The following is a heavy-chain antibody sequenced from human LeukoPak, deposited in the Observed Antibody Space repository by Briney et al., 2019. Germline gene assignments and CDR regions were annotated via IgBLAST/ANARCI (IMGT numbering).Heavy chain of an antibody. D-gene: IGHD1-26*01. CDR2: INSDGSST. Sequence: GGSLRLSCAASGFAFSSYWVHWVRQAPGKGLVWVSPINSDGSSTSYADSVKGRFTISRDNAKNTLSLQMNSLRAEDTAVYYCARVGGSNAFDIWGQGTMVIVSS. V-gene: IGHV3-74*01. CDR3: ARVGGSNAFDI. J-gene: IGHJ3*02. CDR1: GFAFSSYW.